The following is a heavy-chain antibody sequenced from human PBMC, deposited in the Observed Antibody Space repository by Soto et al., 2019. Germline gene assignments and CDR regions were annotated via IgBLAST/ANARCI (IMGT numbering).Heavy chain of an antibody. J-gene: IGHJ4*02. V-gene: IGHV3-74*01. D-gene: IGHD1-26*01. Sequence: EGSLRLSCVVSEFTFSSSWMHWVRQGPGKGLVWVSRINSDGSYINYADSVKGRFTTSRDNAKNMLYLQMNSLRAEDTALYYCVTGWADYWGQGALVTVSS. CDR3: VTGWADY. CDR1: EFTFSSSW. CDR2: INSDGSYI.